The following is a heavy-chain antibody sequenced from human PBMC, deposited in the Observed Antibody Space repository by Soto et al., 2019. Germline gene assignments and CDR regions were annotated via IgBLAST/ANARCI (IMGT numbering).Heavy chain of an antibody. V-gene: IGHV3-23*01. D-gene: IGHD3-3*01. CDR1: GFTFNSYA. Sequence: PGGSLRLSCAASGFTFNSYAMSWVRQAPGKGLEWVSAISGSGGSTYYADSVKGRFTISRDNSKNTLYLQMNSLRTEDTAVYYCARALDFWSAYFDYWGQGSLVTVSS. CDR3: ARALDFWSAYFDY. J-gene: IGHJ4*02. CDR2: ISGSGGST.